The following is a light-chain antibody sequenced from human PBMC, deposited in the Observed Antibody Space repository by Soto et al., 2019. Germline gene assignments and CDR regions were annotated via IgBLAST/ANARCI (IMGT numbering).Light chain of an antibody. Sequence: EIVLTQSPGTLSLPPGERATLSCRASQSVNSNYLAWYQQKPGQSPRVLIYGASSRATGIPDRFSGSGSGTDFTLTISRLEPEDFAVYYCQQYDNSFRTFGQGTKVEIK. CDR2: GAS. J-gene: IGKJ1*01. V-gene: IGKV3-20*01. CDR1: QSVNSNY. CDR3: QQYDNSFRT.